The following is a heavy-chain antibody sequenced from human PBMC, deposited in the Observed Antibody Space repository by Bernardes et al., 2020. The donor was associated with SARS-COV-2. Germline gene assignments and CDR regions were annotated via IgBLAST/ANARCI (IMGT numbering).Heavy chain of an antibody. CDR2: IYYSGST. D-gene: IGHD2-2*01. CDR3: ASSGGGSSRLSDLLYYYYYYMDV. Sequence: SETLSLTCTVSGGSISSSSYYWGWIRQPPGKGLEWIGSIYYSGSTYYNPSLKSRVTISVDTSKNQFSLKLSSVTAADTAVYYCASSGGGSSRLSDLLYYYYYYMDVWGKGTTVTVSS. V-gene: IGHV4-39*07. CDR1: GGSISSSSYY. J-gene: IGHJ6*03.